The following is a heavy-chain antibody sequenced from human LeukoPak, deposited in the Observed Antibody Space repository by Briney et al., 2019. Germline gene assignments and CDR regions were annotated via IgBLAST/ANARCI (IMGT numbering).Heavy chain of an antibody. Sequence: AASVKVSCKVSGYTLTELSMHWVRQAPGKGLEWMGGFDPEDGETIYAQKFQGRVTMTEDTSTDTAYMELSSLRSEDTAVYYCATDFACDSSGYSAPWGQGTLVTVSS. CDR1: GYTLTELS. J-gene: IGHJ5*02. D-gene: IGHD3-22*01. CDR3: ATDFACDSSGYSAP. CDR2: FDPEDGET. V-gene: IGHV1-24*01.